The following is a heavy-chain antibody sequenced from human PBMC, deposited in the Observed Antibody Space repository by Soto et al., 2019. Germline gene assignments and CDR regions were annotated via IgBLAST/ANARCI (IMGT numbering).Heavy chain of an antibody. J-gene: IGHJ6*02. CDR1: GGTFSSYA. CDR3: ATGSFTSTGGRIGYHYNAMDV. V-gene: IGHV1-69*13. Sequence: ASVKVSCKASGGTFSSYAISWVRQAPGQGLEWMGGIIPIFGTANYAQKFQGRVTITADESTSTAYMELSSLRSEDTAVYYCATGSFTSTGGRIGYHYNAMDVWGQGTTVTVS. D-gene: IGHD1-1*01. CDR2: IIPIFGTA.